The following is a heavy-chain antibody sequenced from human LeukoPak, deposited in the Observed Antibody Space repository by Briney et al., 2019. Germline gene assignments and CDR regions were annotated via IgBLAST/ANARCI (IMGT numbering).Heavy chain of an antibody. J-gene: IGHJ4*02. CDR1: GFSFSETW. D-gene: IGHD2/OR15-2a*01. CDR2: IRNDGSDA. CDR3: ARDWFHAIDY. Sequence: GGSLRLSCVASGFSFSETWMHWVRQVPGKGLVWVSRIRNDGSDARYAESVKGRFTISRDNAKNTLYLQMNSLRDEDTTVYYCARDWFHAIDYWGQGILVTVSS. V-gene: IGHV3-74*01.